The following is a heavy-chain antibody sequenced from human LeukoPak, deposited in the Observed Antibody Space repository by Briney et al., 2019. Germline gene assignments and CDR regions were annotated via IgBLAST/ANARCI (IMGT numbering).Heavy chain of an antibody. Sequence: GGSLRLSCAVSGFTFGSSSMTWVRQAPGKGLEWVSAISGSGGSTYYADSVKGRFTISRDNSKNTLYLQMNSLRAEDTAVYYCAKDLVGFDYWGQGTLVTVSS. D-gene: IGHD2-8*02. J-gene: IGHJ4*02. CDR2: ISGSGGST. CDR3: AKDLVGFDY. V-gene: IGHV3-23*01. CDR1: GFTFGSSS.